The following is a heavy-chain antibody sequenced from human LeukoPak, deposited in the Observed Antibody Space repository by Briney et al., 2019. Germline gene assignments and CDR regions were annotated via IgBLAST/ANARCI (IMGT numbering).Heavy chain of an antibody. J-gene: IGHJ4*02. D-gene: IGHD3-9*01. V-gene: IGHV3-48*02. CDR3: ARDYDWAFHY. CDR2: INHNAEII. Sequence: PGGSLRLSCAASGFTFGDYVMSWVRQAPGEGLEWIAYINHNAEIIYYADSVKGRFTISRDNAKNSLSLQMNSLRDEDTAVHYCARDYDWAFHYWGQGTRVTVSS. CDR1: GFTFGDYV.